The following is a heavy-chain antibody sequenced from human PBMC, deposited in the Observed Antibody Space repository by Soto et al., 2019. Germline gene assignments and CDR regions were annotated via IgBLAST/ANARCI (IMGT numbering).Heavy chain of an antibody. Sequence: QVQLVQSGAEVKKPGASVKVSCKASGYTFTSYGISWVRQAPGQGLEWMGWISAYNGNTNYAQKLQGRVTMTTDTXTXTAYMELRSLRSDDTAVYYCAREGYCSSTSCYGMDVWGQGTTVTVSS. CDR1: GYTFTSYG. D-gene: IGHD2-2*01. J-gene: IGHJ6*02. V-gene: IGHV1-18*01. CDR3: AREGYCSSTSCYGMDV. CDR2: ISAYNGNT.